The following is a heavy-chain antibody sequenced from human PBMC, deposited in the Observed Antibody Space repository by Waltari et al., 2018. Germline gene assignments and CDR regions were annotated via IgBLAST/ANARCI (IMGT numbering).Heavy chain of an antibody. CDR2: ISYDGSYK. CDR1: GFTFSSYG. V-gene: IGHV3-30*03. J-gene: IGHJ4*02. Sequence: QVQLVESGGGVVQPGRSLRLSCATSGFTFSSYGMHWVRRAPGKGLEWVAVISYDGSYKYYVESVKGRFTISRDNSKNTLYLQMNSLRPEDTAVYYCARDPYSSSWQIDYWGQGALVTVSS. CDR3: ARDPYSSSWQIDY. D-gene: IGHD6-13*01.